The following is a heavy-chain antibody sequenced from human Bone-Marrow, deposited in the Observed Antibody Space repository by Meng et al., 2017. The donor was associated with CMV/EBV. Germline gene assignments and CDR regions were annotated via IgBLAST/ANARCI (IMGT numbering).Heavy chain of an antibody. D-gene: IGHD2-2*01. Sequence: SVKVSCKASGDIFNSNTVSWVRQAPGQGLEWMGRIIPTIGLTNYAQRLQGRVTITADESTSTVYMELSSLRSEDTALYYCTREPTYQTDRGVFVFDICGQGTMVTASS. V-gene: IGHV1-69*04. J-gene: IGHJ3*02. CDR3: TREPTYQTDRGVFVFDI. CDR2: IIPTIGLT. CDR1: GDIFNSNT.